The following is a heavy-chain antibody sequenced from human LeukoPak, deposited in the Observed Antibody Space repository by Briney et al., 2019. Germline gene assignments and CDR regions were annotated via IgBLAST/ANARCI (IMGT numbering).Heavy chain of an antibody. J-gene: IGHJ5*02. CDR1: GLHFSGTA. CDR2: ISHDGMNP. Sequence: GGSLRLSCAASGLHFSGTAMSWVRQAPGKGLEWVSAISHDGMNPYYADSVKGRFTISRHNSKKTVSLEMSSLTVADTGVYYCAKDGAQYSSGPECDPRGQAALVTVSP. V-gene: IGHV3-23*01. D-gene: IGHD6-19*01. CDR3: AKDGAQYSSGPECDP.